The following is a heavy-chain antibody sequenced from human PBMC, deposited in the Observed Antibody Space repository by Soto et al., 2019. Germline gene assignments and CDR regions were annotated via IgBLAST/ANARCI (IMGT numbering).Heavy chain of an antibody. Sequence: GSLRLSCAASGFTFSSYGMHWVRQAPGKGLEWVAVIWFDGSNKFYADSVKGRFTISRDNSKNTVSLQMNSLRDEDSAAYYCATTRPYWGQGTLVTVSS. CDR2: IWFDGSNK. CDR1: GFTFSSYG. V-gene: IGHV3-33*01. J-gene: IGHJ4*02. CDR3: ATTRPY.